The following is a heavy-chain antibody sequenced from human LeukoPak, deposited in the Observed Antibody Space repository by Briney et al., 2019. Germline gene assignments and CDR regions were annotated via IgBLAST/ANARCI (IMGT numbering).Heavy chain of an antibody. D-gene: IGHD3-3*01. CDR3: ARGGRGGGYDFWS. V-gene: IGHV1-69*05. CDR2: IIPIFGTA. Sequence: ASVKVSCKASGGTLSSYAISWVRQAAGQGLEWMGRIIPIFGTANYAQKLQGRVTITTDESTSTAYMELSSLRSEDTAVYYCARGGRGGGYDFWSWGQGTLVTVSS. CDR1: GGTLSSYA. J-gene: IGHJ4*02.